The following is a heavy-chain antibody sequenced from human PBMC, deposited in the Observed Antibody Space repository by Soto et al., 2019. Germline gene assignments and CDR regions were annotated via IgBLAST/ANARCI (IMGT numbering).Heavy chain of an antibody. CDR1: GFSLNTRGVS. Sequence: SGPTLVNPTQTLTLTCTFSGFSLNTRGVSVSWVRQSPGKALEWLALLDWEDDSYFSTSLKTGLSVSGDPSKNQLVLTLTNVDPVDTGTFFCARVGVSGSFLTSYFANWAPGTLVTVSS. J-gene: IGHJ4*02. V-gene: IGHV2-70*20. D-gene: IGHD3-10*01. CDR3: ARVGVSGSFLTSYFAN. CDR2: LDWEDDS.